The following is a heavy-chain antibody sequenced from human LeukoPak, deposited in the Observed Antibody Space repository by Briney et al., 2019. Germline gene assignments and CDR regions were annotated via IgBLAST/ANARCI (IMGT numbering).Heavy chain of an antibody. V-gene: IGHV4-34*01. J-gene: IGHJ4*02. CDR3: ARAGYSYGYDY. CDR1: GGSFSGYY. Sequence: PSETLSLTCAVYGGSFSGYYWSWIRQPPGKGLEWIGEINHSGGTNYNPSLKSRVTISVDTSKNQFSLKLSSVTAADTAVYYCARAGYSYGYDYWGQGTLVTVSS. CDR2: INHSGGT. D-gene: IGHD5-18*01.